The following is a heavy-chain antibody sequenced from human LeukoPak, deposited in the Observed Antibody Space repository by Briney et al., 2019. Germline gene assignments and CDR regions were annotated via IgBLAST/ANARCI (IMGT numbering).Heavy chain of an antibody. J-gene: IGHJ5*02. CDR2: IYHSGST. Sequence: PSQTLSLTCAVSGGSISSGGYSWSWIRQPPGKGLEWIGYIYHSGSTYYNPSPKSRVTISVDRSKNQFSLKLSSVTAADTAVYYCARHYGPWGQGTLVTVSS. V-gene: IGHV4-30-2*01. D-gene: IGHD3-16*01. CDR3: ARHYGP. CDR1: GGSISSGGYS.